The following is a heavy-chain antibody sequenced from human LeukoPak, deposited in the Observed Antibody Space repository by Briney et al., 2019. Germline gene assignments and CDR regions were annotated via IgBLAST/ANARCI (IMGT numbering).Heavy chain of an antibody. V-gene: IGHV4-59*07. D-gene: IGHD4-17*01. CDR2: VYYSGST. CDR3: ARGTAQTVNTYAFDM. J-gene: IGHJ3*02. Sequence: ASDTLSLTCTVSGGSISSYYWSWIRQPPGKGLDWIGYVYYSGSTNYNPSLKSRVIISVDTPKNQFFLNLISVTAADTAVYYCARGTAQTVNTYAFDMWGQGTMVTVSS. CDR1: GGSISSYY.